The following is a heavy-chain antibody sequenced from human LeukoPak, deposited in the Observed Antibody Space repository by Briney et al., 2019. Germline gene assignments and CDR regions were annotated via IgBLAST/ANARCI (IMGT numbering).Heavy chain of an antibody. D-gene: IGHD3-16*01. J-gene: IGHJ4*02. V-gene: IGHV3-13*01. CDR1: GFTFSTYD. CDR2: IGTIGDT. Sequence: PGGSLRLSCAASGFTFSTYDFHWVRQRTEKGLEWVSAIGTIGDTYYADSVRGRLTISREDAKSSLYLQMNSLRDGDTAVYYCVRESNAAGGGNLQAFNFWGQGTLVTVSS. CDR3: VRESNAAGGGNLQAFNF.